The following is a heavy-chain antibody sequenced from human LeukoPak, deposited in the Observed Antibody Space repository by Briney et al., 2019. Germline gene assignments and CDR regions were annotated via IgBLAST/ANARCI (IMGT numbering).Heavy chain of an antibody. CDR3: TRGAGWLIDY. CDR1: DDSISDYY. CDR2: FYNSGRS. V-gene: IGHV4-59*01. D-gene: IGHD3-16*01. J-gene: IGHJ4*02. Sequence: SETMSLTCTVSDDSISDYYRGWIRQPPGKGLEWIGYFYNSGRSTYNPSLKSRVTISADTSKNHFSLKLNSVTTADTAVYYRTRGAGWLIDYWGQGILVTVSS.